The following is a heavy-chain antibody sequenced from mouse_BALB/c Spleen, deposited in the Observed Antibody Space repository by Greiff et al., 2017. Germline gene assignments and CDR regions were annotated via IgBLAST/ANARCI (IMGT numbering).Heavy chain of an antibody. V-gene: IGHV5-17*02. CDR1: GFTFSSFG. J-gene: IGHJ4*01. Sequence: EVMLVESGGGLVQPGGSRKLSCAASGFTFSSFGMHWVRQAPEKGLEWVAYISSGSSTIYYADTVKGRFTISRDNPKNTLFLQMTSLRSEDTAMYYCARGRYGYYAMDYWGQGTSVTVSS. CDR3: ARGRYGYYAMDY. CDR2: ISSGSSTI. D-gene: IGHD2-14*01.